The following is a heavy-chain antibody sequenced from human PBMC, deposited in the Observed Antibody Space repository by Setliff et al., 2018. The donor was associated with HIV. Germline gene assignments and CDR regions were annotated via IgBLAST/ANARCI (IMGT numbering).Heavy chain of an antibody. D-gene: IGHD3-3*01. J-gene: IGHJ4*02. CDR2: VYYSGGT. CDR3: ARVPFTTGFDY. CDR1: GGSVSDTSYY. V-gene: IGHV4-39*02. Sequence: KASETLSLTCTVSGGSVSDTSYYWGWIRQPPGKGLEWLANVYYSGGTYYNPSLRSRVTISVDTSKNHFSLKLSSMTAADTAVFYCARVPFTTGFDYWGQGILVTSPQ.